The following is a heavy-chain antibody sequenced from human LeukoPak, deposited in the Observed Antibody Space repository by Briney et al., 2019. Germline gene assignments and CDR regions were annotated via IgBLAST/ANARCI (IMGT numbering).Heavy chain of an antibody. J-gene: IGHJ4*02. CDR3: ASNGRYSSGWYGFDY. CDR2: IYYSGST. CDR1: GGSISSYD. Sequence: PSETLSLTCTVSGGSISSYDWSWIRPPPGKGRGWRGYIYYSGSTNYNPSLKSRATISVDKYKNHFSLKLRSVTAADTAVYYCASNGRYSSGWYGFDYWGQGTLVTVSS. D-gene: IGHD6-19*01. V-gene: IGHV4-59*01.